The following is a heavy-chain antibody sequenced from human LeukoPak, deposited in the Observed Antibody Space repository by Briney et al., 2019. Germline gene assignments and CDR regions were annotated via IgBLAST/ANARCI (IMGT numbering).Heavy chain of an antibody. CDR3: ARAKVRGGYYYYYYMDV. CDR1: GFTFSSYG. CDR2: IKQDGSEK. V-gene: IGHV3-7*01. D-gene: IGHD3-10*01. Sequence: GGSLRLSCAASGFTFSSYGMSWVRQAPGKGLEWVANIKQDGSEKYYVDSVKGRFTISRDNAKNSLYLQMNSLRAEDTAVYYCARAKVRGGYYYYYYMDVWGKGTTVTISS. J-gene: IGHJ6*03.